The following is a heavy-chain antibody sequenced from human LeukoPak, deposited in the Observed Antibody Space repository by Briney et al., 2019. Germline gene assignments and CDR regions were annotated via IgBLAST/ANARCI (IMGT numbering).Heavy chain of an antibody. CDR2: INPDGSDT. Sequence: PGGSLRLSCEASKFTFGSFWINWVRLVPGKGLLWVSRINPDGSDTEYADSVKGRFTVSRDNARNTLYLEMRSLSVQDSGLYYCARVRNGYSSGLDVWGPGTWVTVSS. D-gene: IGHD2-15*01. CDR1: KFTFGSFW. V-gene: IGHV3-74*01. J-gene: IGHJ6*02. CDR3: ARVRNGYSSGLDV.